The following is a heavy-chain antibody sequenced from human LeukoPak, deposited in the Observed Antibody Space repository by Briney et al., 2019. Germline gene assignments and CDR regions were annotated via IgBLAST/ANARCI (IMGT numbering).Heavy chain of an antibody. J-gene: IGHJ5*02. D-gene: IGHD6-19*01. Sequence: SETLSLTCAVSGGSISSIPYYWGWIRQPPGKGLEWIGTIYYSGRTYYNPSLKSRLTIAIDTSKNRFSLNLSSVTAADTAVYYCARGSSSGPYNWFDPWGQGTLVTVSS. CDR2: IYYSGRT. V-gene: IGHV4-39*07. CDR1: GGSISSIPYY. CDR3: ARGSSSGPYNWFDP.